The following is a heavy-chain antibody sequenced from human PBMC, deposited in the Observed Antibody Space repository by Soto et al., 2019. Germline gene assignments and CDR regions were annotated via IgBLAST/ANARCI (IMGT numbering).Heavy chain of an antibody. CDR2: ISGSGGST. D-gene: IGHD2-15*01. CDR3: AKDYAVDLIPSFHYFDY. J-gene: IGHJ4*02. Sequence: PGGSLRLSCAASGFTFSSYAMSWVRQAPGKGLEWVSAISGSGGSTYYADSVKGRFTISRDNSKNTLYLQMNSLRAEDTAVYYCAKDYAVDLIPSFHYFDYWGQGTLVTVSS. V-gene: IGHV3-23*01. CDR1: GFTFSSYA.